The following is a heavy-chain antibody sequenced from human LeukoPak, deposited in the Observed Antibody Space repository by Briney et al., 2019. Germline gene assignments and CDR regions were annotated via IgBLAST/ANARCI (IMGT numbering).Heavy chain of an antibody. CDR3: ARDAVSWEYSYSY. J-gene: IGHJ4*02. V-gene: IGHV3-21*01. D-gene: IGHD5-18*01. CDR1: GFIFGSYS. Sequence: GGSLRLSCAASGFIFGSYSMNWVRQAPGKGLEWVSSISSSSSYIYYADSVKGRFTISRDNAKNSLYLQMNSLRAEDTAVYYCARDAVSWEYSYSYWGQGTLVTVSS. CDR2: ISSSSSYI.